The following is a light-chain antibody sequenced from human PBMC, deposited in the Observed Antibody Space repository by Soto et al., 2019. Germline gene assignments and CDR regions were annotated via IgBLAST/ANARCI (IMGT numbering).Light chain of an antibody. J-gene: IGKJ1*01. Sequence: EVMITHSPATLSVSPGERATLSCRASQSVSSNLAWYEQKPGQAPRLLIYGASTRATGNPARFSGSGSGTEFTLTLSRLQSEDFAAYYCQQSNNWPRTFGQGTKV. CDR3: QQSNNWPRT. CDR2: GAS. V-gene: IGKV3-15*01. CDR1: QSVSSN.